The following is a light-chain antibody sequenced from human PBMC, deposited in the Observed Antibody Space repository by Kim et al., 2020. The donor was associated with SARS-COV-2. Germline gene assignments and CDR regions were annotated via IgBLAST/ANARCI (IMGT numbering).Light chain of an antibody. Sequence: EIVLTQSPGTLSLSPGERVTLSCRASQSVSSSYLAWYQQKPGQAPRLLIYGASSRATGIPDRFSGSGSGTDFTLTISRLEPEDFAVYYCQQNAGSLTFGGGTKVDIK. CDR3: QQNAGSLT. V-gene: IGKV3-20*01. CDR2: GAS. J-gene: IGKJ4*01. CDR1: QSVSSSY.